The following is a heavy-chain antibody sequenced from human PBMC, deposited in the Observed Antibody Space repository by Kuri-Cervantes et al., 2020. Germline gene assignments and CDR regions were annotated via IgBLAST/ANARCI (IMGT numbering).Heavy chain of an antibody. J-gene: IGHJ3*02. CDR2: IYPGDSDT. Sequence: NVSRKGSGYSFTSYWIGWVRQMPGKGLAWMGIIYPGDSDTRYSQSFQGQVTITADKSISNAYLQWSSLKVSDTAMYYCARYLYKNPCLYPECGAFDIWGQATMVTVSS. CDR3: ARYLYKNPCLYPECGAFDI. D-gene: IGHD3-16*01. CDR1: GYSFTSYW. V-gene: IGHV5-51*01.